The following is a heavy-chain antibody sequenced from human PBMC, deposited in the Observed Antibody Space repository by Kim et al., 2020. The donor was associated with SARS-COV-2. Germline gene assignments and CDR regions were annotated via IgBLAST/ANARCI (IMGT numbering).Heavy chain of an antibody. J-gene: IGHJ6*02. Sequence: SETLSLTCTVSGYSISSGYYWGWIRQPPGKGLEWIGSIYHSGSTYYNPSLKSRVTISVDTSKNQFSLKLSSVTAADTAVYYCAARRPYSSGWWGNYYYGMDVWGQGTTVTVSS. CDR2: IYHSGST. D-gene: IGHD6-19*01. V-gene: IGHV4-38-2*02. CDR3: AARRPYSSGWWGNYYYGMDV. CDR1: GYSISSGYY.